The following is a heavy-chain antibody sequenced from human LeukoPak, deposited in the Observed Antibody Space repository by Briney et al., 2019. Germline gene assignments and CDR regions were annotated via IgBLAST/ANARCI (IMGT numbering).Heavy chain of an antibody. Sequence: KPSETLSLXCAVYGGSFSGYYWSWSRQPPGKGLEWIGEINHSGSTNYNPSLKSRVTISVDTSKNQFSLKLSSVTAADTAVYYCARVGMITFGGVIAYYYYYYMDVWGKGTTVTVSS. V-gene: IGHV4-34*01. J-gene: IGHJ6*03. CDR2: INHSGST. CDR3: ARVGMITFGGVIAYYYYYYMDV. D-gene: IGHD3-16*02. CDR1: GGSFSGYY.